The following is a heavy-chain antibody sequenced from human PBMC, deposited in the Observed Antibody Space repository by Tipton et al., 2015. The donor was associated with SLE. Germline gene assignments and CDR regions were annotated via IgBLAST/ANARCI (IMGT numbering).Heavy chain of an antibody. Sequence: QLVQSGAEVKKPGSSVKVSCKASGGTFSSYAISWVRQAPGQGLEWMGRINPNSGGTNYAQKFQGRVTMTRDTSISTAYMELSRLRSDDTAVYYCARGTVMDYWGQGTLVTVSS. CDR3: ARGTVMDY. CDR2: INPNSGGT. J-gene: IGHJ4*02. V-gene: IGHV1-2*06. CDR1: GGTFSSYA. D-gene: IGHD3-10*01.